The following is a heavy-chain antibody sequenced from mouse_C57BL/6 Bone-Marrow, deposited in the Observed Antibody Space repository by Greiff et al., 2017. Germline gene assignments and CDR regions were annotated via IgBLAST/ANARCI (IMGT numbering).Heavy chain of an antibody. J-gene: IGHJ4*01. Sequence: EVHLVESGGDLVKPGGSLKLSCAASGFTFSSYGMSWVRQTPDKRLEWVATISSGGSYTDYPDSVKGRFTISRDNAKNTLYLQMSSLKSEDTAMYYCARRGGGYAMDYWGQGTSVTVSS. CDR1: GFTFSSYG. V-gene: IGHV5-6*01. CDR3: ARRGGGYAMDY. CDR2: ISSGGSYT.